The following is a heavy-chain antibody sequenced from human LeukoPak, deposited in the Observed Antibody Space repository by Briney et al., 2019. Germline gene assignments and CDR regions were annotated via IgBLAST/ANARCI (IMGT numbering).Heavy chain of an antibody. V-gene: IGHV3-21*04. CDR1: GFTFSSYG. Sequence: PGGSLRLSCAASGFTFSSYGMSWVRQAPGKGLEWVSAISSSGSTIYYADSVKGRFTISRDNAKNSLYLQMNSLRAEDTAVYYCAREEAYSSGWYGASSTGHRRDYYFDYWGQGTLVTVSS. J-gene: IGHJ4*02. D-gene: IGHD6-19*01. CDR2: ISSSGSTI. CDR3: AREEAYSSGWYGASSTGHRRDYYFDY.